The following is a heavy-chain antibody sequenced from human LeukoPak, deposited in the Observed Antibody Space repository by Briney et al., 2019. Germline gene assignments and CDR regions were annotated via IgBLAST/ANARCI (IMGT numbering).Heavy chain of an antibody. CDR3: ARVTGMATL. CDR1: GGSISSSNW. D-gene: IGHD1-1*01. Sequence: SGTLSLTCAVSGGSISSSNWWSWVRQPPGKGLEWIGEINHSGSTNYNPSLKSRVTISVDTSKNQFSLKLSSVTAADTAVYYCARVTGMATLWGQGTLVTVSS. V-gene: IGHV4-4*02. CDR2: INHSGST. J-gene: IGHJ4*02.